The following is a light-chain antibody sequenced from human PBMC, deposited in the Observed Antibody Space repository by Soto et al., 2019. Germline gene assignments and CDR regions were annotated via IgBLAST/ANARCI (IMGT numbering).Light chain of an antibody. Sequence: DIQMTQSPSTLSGSVGDRVTITCRASQTISSWLAWYQQKPGKAPKLLIYKASTLKSVVPSRFSVSGAGTEFTLSLSSLQPDDFATYYCQHYNSYSEAFGQGTKVELK. V-gene: IGKV1-5*03. J-gene: IGKJ1*01. CDR1: QTISSW. CDR3: QHYNSYSEA. CDR2: KAS.